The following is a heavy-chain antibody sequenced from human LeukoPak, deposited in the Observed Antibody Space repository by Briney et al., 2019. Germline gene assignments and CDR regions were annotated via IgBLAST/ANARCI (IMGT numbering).Heavy chain of an antibody. CDR2: ISYDGSNK. D-gene: IGHD6-19*01. V-gene: IGHV3-30-3*01. CDR1: GFTFSSYA. Sequence: GRSLRLSCAASGFTFSSYAMHWVRQAPGKGLEWVAVISYDGSNKYYADSVKGRFTISRDNSKNTLYLQMNSLRAEDTAVYYCARDSSGYLLLDYWGQGTLVTVSS. J-gene: IGHJ4*02. CDR3: ARDSSGYLLLDY.